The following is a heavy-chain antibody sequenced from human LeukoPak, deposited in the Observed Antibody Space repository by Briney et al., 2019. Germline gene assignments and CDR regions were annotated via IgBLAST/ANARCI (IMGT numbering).Heavy chain of an antibody. CDR3: ARVGPGLFDY. V-gene: IGHV4-39*07. CDR1: GGSISSSSYY. J-gene: IGHJ4*02. Sequence: SETLSLTCTVSGGSISSSSYYWGWIRQPPGKGLEWIGEIYPSGTTNYNPSLKSRVTLSVDKSKNQFSLKLSSVTAADTAVYYCARVGPGLFDYWGQGTLVTVSS. CDR2: IYPSGTT.